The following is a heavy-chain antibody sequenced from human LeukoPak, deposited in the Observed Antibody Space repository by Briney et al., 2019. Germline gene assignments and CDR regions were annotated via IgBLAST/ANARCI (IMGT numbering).Heavy chain of an antibody. Sequence: SETLSLTCTVSGGSITSGGYYWSWIRQHPGKGLEWIGYIYYSGSTYYNPSLKSRVTISVDTSKNQFSLKLSSVTAADTAVYYCASRYCTNGVCQNWFDPWGQGTLVTVSS. V-gene: IGHV4-31*03. J-gene: IGHJ5*02. D-gene: IGHD2-8*01. CDR1: GGSITSGGYY. CDR3: ASRYCTNGVCQNWFDP. CDR2: IYYSGST.